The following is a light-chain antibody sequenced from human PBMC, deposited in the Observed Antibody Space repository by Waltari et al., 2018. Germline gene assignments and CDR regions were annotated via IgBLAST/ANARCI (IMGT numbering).Light chain of an antibody. CDR3: QQYFNTPRT. J-gene: IGKJ1*01. Sequence: DIVLIQSPDSLAVSLGERATINCMSSPSDLYNSNHENYLAWYQQKPGQPPKLLISWASTRESGVPDRFSGSGSGTDFTLTIDSLQAEDVAVYYCQQYFNTPRTFGQGTKVEIK. V-gene: IGKV4-1*01. CDR1: PSDLYNSNHENY. CDR2: WAS.